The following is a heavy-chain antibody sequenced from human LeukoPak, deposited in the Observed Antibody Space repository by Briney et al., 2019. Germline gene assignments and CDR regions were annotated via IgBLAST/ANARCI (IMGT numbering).Heavy chain of an antibody. J-gene: IGHJ4*02. CDR3: ARGARKGDDYGGFFDY. V-gene: IGHV3-30*04. CDR2: ISYDGSYK. CDR1: GFTFRNYA. D-gene: IGHD4-23*01. Sequence: GGSLRLSCAASGFTFRNYAIHWVRQAPGKGLKWVAVISYDGSYKDDADSVKGRFTISRDNSKNTVYLQMNSLRAEDTAVYYCARGARKGDDYGGFFDYWGQGTLITVSS.